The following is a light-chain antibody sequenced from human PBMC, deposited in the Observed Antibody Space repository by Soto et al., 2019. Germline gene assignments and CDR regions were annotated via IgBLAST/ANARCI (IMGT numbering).Light chain of an antibody. V-gene: IGKV1-39*01. CDR2: VAS. CDR3: QQSYSIPLP. Sequence: DIQMTQSPSSLSASVGDRVTITFRASQSISTYLNWYQQKAGKAPKLLIYVASSLQSGVPSRFSDSGSGTDFTLTISGLQPEEFATYYCQQSYSIPLPFGQGTRLDIK. J-gene: IGKJ5*01. CDR1: QSISTY.